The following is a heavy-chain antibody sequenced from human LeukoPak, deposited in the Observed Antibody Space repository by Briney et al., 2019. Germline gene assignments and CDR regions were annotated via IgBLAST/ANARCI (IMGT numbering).Heavy chain of an antibody. CDR3: ARDRGGYSGGSYFDY. CDR2: INAYNGNT. CDR1: GYSFTSYG. J-gene: IGHJ4*02. D-gene: IGHD1-26*01. Sequence: ASVKVSCKASGYSFTSYGISWVRQAPGQGLEWMGWINAYNGNTNYAQKLQGRVTMTTDTSTTTAHMELRSLRSDDTAVYYCARDRGGYSGGSYFDYGGQGTLVTVS. V-gene: IGHV1-18*01.